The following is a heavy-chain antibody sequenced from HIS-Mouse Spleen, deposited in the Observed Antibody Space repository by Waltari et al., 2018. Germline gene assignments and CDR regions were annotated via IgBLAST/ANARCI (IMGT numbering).Heavy chain of an antibody. Sequence: QVQLVESGGGVVQPGRSLRLSCAASGFTFSSYGMHWVRQAPGKGLGWVAVISYDGSNKDYADSVKGRFTISRDNSKNTLYLQMNSLRAEDTAVYYCAKASSGWLDYWGQGTTVTVSS. V-gene: IGHV3-30*18. CDR3: AKASSGWLDY. CDR2: ISYDGSNK. J-gene: IGHJ4*03. D-gene: IGHD6-19*01. CDR1: GFTFSSYG.